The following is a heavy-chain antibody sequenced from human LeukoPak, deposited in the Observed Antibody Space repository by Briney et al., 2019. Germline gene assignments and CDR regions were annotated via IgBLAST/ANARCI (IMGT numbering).Heavy chain of an antibody. J-gene: IGHJ3*02. V-gene: IGHV3-64*01. CDR2: ISSNGGST. CDR1: GFTFSIYA. D-gene: IGHD6-19*01. Sequence: SLRLSCAASGFTFSIYAMGWVRQAPGEVLEYVSGISSNGGSTYYANSVKGRFTIARDNSKNTLYLQMGSLRAEDMAVYYCARSAYSSGWYWRAFDIWGQGTMVTVSS. CDR3: ARSAYSSGWYWRAFDI.